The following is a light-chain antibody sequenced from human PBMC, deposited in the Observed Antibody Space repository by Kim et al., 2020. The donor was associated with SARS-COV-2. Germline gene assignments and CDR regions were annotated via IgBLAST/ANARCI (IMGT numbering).Light chain of an antibody. CDR3: QQYNNWPPLT. CDR1: QSVSSN. J-gene: IGKJ4*01. V-gene: IGKV3-15*01. CDR2: GAS. Sequence: SPGERATLSCRASQSVSSNLAWDQQKPGQAPRLLIYGASTRATGIPARFSGSGSGTEFTLTISSLQSEDFAVYYCQQYNNWPPLTFGGGTKVDIK.